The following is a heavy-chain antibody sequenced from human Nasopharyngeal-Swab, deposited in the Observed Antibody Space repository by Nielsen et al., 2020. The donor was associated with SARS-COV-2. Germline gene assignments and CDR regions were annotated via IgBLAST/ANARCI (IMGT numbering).Heavy chain of an antibody. CDR3: TTDELRYFDKNYYYYGMDV. CDR1: GFTFSGSA. J-gene: IGHJ6*02. CDR2: IRSKANSYAT. V-gene: IGHV3-73*01. D-gene: IGHD3-9*01. Sequence: GGSPRLSCAASGFTFSGSAMHWVRQASGKGLEWVGRIRSKANSYATAYAASVKGRFTISRDDSNNTAYLQMNSLKTEDTAVYYCTTDELRYFDKNYYYYGMDVWGQGTTVTVSS.